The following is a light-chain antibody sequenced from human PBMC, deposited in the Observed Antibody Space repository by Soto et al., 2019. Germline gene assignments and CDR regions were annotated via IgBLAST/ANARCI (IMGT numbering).Light chain of an antibody. CDR3: CSYAGTFYV. CDR2: DVS. CDR1: SSDFGGYNY. J-gene: IGLJ1*01. V-gene: IGLV2-11*01. Sequence: QSALTQPRSVSGSPGQSVTISCTGTSSDFGGYNYVSWYQHHPGKAPKLMIYDVSERPSGVPDRFSGSKSGNTASLTISGLQAEDEADYYCCSYAGTFYVFGTVTKVTV.